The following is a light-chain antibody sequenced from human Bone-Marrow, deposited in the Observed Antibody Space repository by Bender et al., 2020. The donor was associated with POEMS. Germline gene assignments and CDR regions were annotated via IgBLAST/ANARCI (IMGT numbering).Light chain of an antibody. CDR3: AAWEDSLNGWV. J-gene: IGLJ3*02. Sequence: QSVLTQPPSASGTPGQRFTISCSGSSSNIGTNPVNWYQQLPGTAPKLLIYINNQRPSGVPDRFSGSKSGTSASLAISGIQSEEEADYYCAAWEDSLNGWVFGGGTKLTVL. V-gene: IGLV1-44*01. CDR2: INN. CDR1: SSNIGTNP.